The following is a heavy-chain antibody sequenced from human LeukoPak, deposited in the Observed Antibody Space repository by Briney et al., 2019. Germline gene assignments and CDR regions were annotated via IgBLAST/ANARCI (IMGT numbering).Heavy chain of an antibody. J-gene: IGHJ4*02. Sequence: ASVKVSCKVSGYRLNELSMNWLRQAPGKGPEWMGGFDPEDAEIIYAQKFQGRVSMTGDTSTDTAYLEVSSLKSEDTAIYYCATVLTRDWDLRTFDYWGQGSLVTVSS. CDR2: FDPEDAEI. D-gene: IGHD1-26*01. CDR1: GYRLNELS. V-gene: IGHV1-24*01. CDR3: ATVLTRDWDLRTFDY.